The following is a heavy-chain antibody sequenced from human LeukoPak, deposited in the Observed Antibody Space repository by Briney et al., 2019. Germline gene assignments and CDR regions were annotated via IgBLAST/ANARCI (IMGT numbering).Heavy chain of an antibody. CDR1: GYTFTSYY. V-gene: IGHV1-46*01. CDR2: INPSGGST. J-gene: IGHJ4*02. D-gene: IGHD2-15*01. Sequence: ASVKVSCKASGYTFTSYYMHWVRQAPGQGLEWTGIINPSGGSTSYAQKFQGRVTMTRDTSTSTVYMELSSLRSEDTAVYYCARSPGTAYCSGGSCYSGDYWGQGTLVTVSS. CDR3: ARSPGTAYCSGGSCYSGDY.